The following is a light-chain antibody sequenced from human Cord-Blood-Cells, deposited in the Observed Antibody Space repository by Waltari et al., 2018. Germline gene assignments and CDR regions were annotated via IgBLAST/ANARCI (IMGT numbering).Light chain of an antibody. J-gene: IGKJ1*01. Sequence: DIVMTQSPHSLAVSLGERATTNCKSSQSVVYSSNNKNYLAWYQQKPGQHPKLLIYWASTRESGVPDRFSCSGSGTDFTLTISSLQAEDVAVYYCQQYSSPPWTFGQGTKVEIK. CDR2: WAS. CDR3: QQYSSPPWT. V-gene: IGKV4-1*01. CDR1: QSVVYSSNNKNY.